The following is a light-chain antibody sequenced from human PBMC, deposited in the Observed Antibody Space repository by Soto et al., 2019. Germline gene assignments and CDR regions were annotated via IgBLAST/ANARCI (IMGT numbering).Light chain of an antibody. CDR1: QSISSY. Sequence: DIQMTQSPSSLSASVGDRVTITCRASQSISSYLNWYQQKPGKAPKLLIYAASSLQSGVPSRFSGSRYGTDFTLSISSLQADDFATYYCQQSFTKLLAFGGGTKV. CDR3: QQSFTKLLA. CDR2: AAS. J-gene: IGKJ4*01. V-gene: IGKV1-39*01.